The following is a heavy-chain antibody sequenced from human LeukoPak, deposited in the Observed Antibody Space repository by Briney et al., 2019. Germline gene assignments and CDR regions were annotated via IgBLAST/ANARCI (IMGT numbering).Heavy chain of an antibody. Sequence: GGSLRLSCAASGFTFSSSWMSCARQAPGRGLEWVANIKKDGSEKYYVDSVKGRFTISRDNAKNSVYLQMDSLRVEDTAVYYCARMSTAVAGGDYWGREPWSPSPQ. D-gene: IGHD6-19*01. CDR1: GFTFSSSW. J-gene: IGHJ4*02. V-gene: IGHV3-7*01. CDR2: IKKDGSEK. CDR3: ARMSTAVAGGDY.